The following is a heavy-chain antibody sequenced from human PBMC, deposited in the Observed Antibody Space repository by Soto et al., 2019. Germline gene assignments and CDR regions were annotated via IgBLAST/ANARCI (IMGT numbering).Heavy chain of an antibody. J-gene: IGHJ4*02. CDR1: GGSISSGGYH. Sequence: QVQLQESGPGLVKPSETLSLTCTVSGGSISSGGYHWSWIRQHPGKGLEWIGNIYYSGSTYYNPSLKSRVTMSVDTSKNQFSLKLSSVTAADTAVYYCARGPKYYYDSSGYYYSGFDYWGQGTLVTVSS. CDR3: ARGPKYYYDSSGYYYSGFDY. D-gene: IGHD3-22*01. V-gene: IGHV4-31*03. CDR2: IYYSGST.